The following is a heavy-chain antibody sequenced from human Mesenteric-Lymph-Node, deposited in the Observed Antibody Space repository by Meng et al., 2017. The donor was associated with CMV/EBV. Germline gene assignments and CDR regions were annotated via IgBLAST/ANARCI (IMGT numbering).Heavy chain of an antibody. CDR2: INWNGDNT. CDR3: ARSSGSYYTLLDY. Sequence: GESLKISCAASGFTFSDYYMSWVRQAPGKGLESVSGINWNGDNTRYADSVKGRFTISRDNAKNSLYLQMNSLRAEDTALYYCARSSGSYYTLLDYWGQGILVTVSS. J-gene: IGHJ4*02. D-gene: IGHD1-26*01. V-gene: IGHV3-20*04. CDR1: GFTFSDYY.